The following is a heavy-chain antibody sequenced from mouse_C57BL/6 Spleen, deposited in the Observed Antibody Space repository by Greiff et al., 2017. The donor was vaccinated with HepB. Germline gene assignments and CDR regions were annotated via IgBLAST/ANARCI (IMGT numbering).Heavy chain of an antibody. CDR1: GYTFTDYN. J-gene: IGHJ4*01. Sequence: VQLQQSGPELVKPGASVKIPCKASGYTFTDYNMDWVKQSHGKSLEWIGDINPNNGGTIYNQKFKGKATLTVDKSSSTAYMELRSLTSEDTAVYYYARRSTYYDYDDALYYAMDYWGQGTSVTVSS. CDR2: INPNNGGT. CDR3: ARRSTYYDYDDALYYAMDY. V-gene: IGHV1-18*01. D-gene: IGHD2-4*01.